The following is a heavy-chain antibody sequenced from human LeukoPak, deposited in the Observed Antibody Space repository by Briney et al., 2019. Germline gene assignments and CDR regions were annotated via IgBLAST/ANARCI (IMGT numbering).Heavy chain of an antibody. CDR1: EFTFSSYS. CDR3: ARIQFWSGRPSAAFDY. V-gene: IGHV3-21*04. D-gene: IGHD3-3*01. CDR2: ISSSSEFI. J-gene: IGHJ4*02. Sequence: GGSLRLSCAASEFTFSSYSMNWVRQAPGKGLEWVSSISSSSEFIYYADSVKGRFTISRDNARNSLYLQMNSLRAEDTALYYCARIQFWSGRPSAAFDYWGQGTLVTVSS.